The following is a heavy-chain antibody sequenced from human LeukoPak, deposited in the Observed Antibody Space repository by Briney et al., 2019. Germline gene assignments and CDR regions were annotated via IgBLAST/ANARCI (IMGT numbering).Heavy chain of an antibody. D-gene: IGHD4-17*01. Sequence: PSETLSLTCTVSGDSISSNYWSWIRQPPGKGLEWIGYIYDSWNTKYNPSLKGRVTISGDTSKNLFSLELTSVTPADTAVYYCATCRDEFADYGFTSWGQGFLVTVSS. V-gene: IGHV4-59*01. CDR2: IYDSWNT. CDR1: GDSISSNY. J-gene: IGHJ5*02. CDR3: ATCRDEFADYGFTS.